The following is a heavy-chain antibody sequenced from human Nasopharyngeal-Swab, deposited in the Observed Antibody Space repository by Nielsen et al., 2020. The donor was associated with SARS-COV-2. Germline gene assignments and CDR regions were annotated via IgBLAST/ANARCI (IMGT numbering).Heavy chain of an antibody. D-gene: IGHD2-8*02. Sequence: ASVKASCKVSGYSLPELSMHWGRQAPENWREWMGGFDPEDGETIYAQKFQGRVTMTEDTSTDTAYMELSSLRSEDTAVYYCATESGGSVAHYGMDVWGQGTTVTVSS. V-gene: IGHV1-24*01. CDR1: GYSLPELS. J-gene: IGHJ6*02. CDR3: ATESGGSVAHYGMDV. CDR2: FDPEDGET.